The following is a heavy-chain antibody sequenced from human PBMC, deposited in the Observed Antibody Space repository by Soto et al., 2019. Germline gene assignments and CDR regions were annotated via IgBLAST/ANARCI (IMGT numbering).Heavy chain of an antibody. J-gene: IGHJ5*02. D-gene: IGHD4-17*01. CDR1: GFTFSDYY. Sequence: GSLRLSCAASGFTFSDYYMSWIRQAPGKGLEWVSYISSSGSTIYYADSVKGRFTISRDNAKNPLYPQMNSLRAEDTAVYYCAREPYGDERGWFDPWGQGTLVTV. V-gene: IGHV3-11*01. CDR2: ISSSGSTI. CDR3: AREPYGDERGWFDP.